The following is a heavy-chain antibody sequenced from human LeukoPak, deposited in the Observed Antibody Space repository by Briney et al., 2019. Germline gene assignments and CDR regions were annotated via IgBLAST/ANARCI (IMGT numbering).Heavy chain of an antibody. CDR2: IYPGDSDT. CDR1: GYSFTSYW. CDR3: ARQLLGPSGWYFRRGGYAFDI. Sequence: GESLKISCKGSGYSFTSYWIGWVRQMPGKGLEWMGIIYPGDSDTRYSPSFQGQVTISADKSISTAYLQWSSLKASDTAMYYCARQLLGPSGWYFRRGGYAFDIWGQGTMVTVSS. J-gene: IGHJ3*02. V-gene: IGHV5-51*01. D-gene: IGHD6-19*01.